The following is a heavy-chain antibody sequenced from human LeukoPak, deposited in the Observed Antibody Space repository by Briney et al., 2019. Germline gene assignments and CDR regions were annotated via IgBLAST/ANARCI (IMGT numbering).Heavy chain of an antibody. CDR3: ARSPVAGPPNYFDY. CDR1: GGSISSYY. CDR2: IYTSGST. D-gene: IGHD6-19*01. V-gene: IGHV4-4*07. J-gene: IGHJ4*02. Sequence: PSETLSLTCTVSGGSISSYYWSWIRQPAGKGLEWIGRIYTSGSTNYNPSLKSRVTMSVDTSKNQFSPKLSSVTAADTAVYYCARSPVAGPPNYFDYLGQGTLVTVSS.